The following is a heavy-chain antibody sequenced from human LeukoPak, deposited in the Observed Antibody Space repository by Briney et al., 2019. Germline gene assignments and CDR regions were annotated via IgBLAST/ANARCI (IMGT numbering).Heavy chain of an antibody. CDR2: ISSSSSYI. J-gene: IGHJ4*02. Sequence: SGGSLRPSCAASGFTFSSYSMNWVRQAPGKGLEWVSSISSSSSYIYYADSVKGRFTISRDNAKNSLYLQMNSLRAEDTAVYYCARDQSEDTAMDRYYFDYWGQGTLVTVSS. D-gene: IGHD5-18*01. V-gene: IGHV3-21*01. CDR3: ARDQSEDTAMDRYYFDY. CDR1: GFTFSSYS.